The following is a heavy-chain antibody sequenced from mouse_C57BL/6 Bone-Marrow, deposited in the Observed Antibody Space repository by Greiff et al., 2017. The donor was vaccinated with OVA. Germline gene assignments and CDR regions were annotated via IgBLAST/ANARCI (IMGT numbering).Heavy chain of an antibody. Sequence: EVQLKESGPGMVKPSQSLSLTCTVTGYSITSGYDWHWIRHYPGNKLELMGYISYSGSTNYNPSLKSRIPITHDTSKNHFFLKLNTVTTEDTATYYCARELRFYYFDYWGQGTTLTVSS. CDR3: ARELRFYYFDY. J-gene: IGHJ2*01. CDR1: GYSITSGYD. CDR2: ISYSGST. V-gene: IGHV3-1*01. D-gene: IGHD1-1*01.